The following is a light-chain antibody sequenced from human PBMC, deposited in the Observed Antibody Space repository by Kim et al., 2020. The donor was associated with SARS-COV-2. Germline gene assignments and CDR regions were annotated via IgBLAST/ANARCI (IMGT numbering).Light chain of an antibody. V-gene: IGLV3-19*01. CDR2: GKN. CDR3: NSRDSSGTVV. CDR1: SLRSYY. Sequence: AWGQTVRITCQGDSLRSYYASWYQQKPGHAPVLVIYGKNNRPSGIPDRFSGSSSGNTASLTITGAQAEDEADYYCNSRDSSGTVVFGGGTQLTVL. J-gene: IGLJ2*01.